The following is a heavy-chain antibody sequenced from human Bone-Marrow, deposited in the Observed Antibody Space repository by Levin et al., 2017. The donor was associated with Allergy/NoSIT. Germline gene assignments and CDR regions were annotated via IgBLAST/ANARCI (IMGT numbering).Heavy chain of an antibody. D-gene: IGHD5-12*01. CDR1: GYSFTAYY. Sequence: GESLKISCRTSGYSFTAYYIHWVRQAPGQGLEWMGWIYPTSGGTQYTQKFKGRVFMTRDTSISTVYLELTGLASDDTAVYYCAAVTYSANDDFDHWGQGTLVTVSS. J-gene: IGHJ4*02. V-gene: IGHV1-2*02. CDR2: IYPTSGGT. CDR3: AAVTYSANDDFDH.